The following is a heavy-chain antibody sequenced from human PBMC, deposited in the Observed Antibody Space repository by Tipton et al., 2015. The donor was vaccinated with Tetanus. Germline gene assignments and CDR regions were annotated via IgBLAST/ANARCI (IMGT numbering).Heavy chain of an antibody. CDR2: IIPIFGTA. V-gene: IGHV1-69*01. CDR3: ARVSREGPELELDAFDI. D-gene: IGHD1-7*01. Sequence: QSGPEVKKPGSSVKVSCKASGGTFSSYAISWVRRAPGQGLEWMGGIIPIFGTANYAQKFQGRVTITADESTSTAYMELSSLRSEDTAVYYCARVSREGPELELDAFDIWGQGTMVTVSS. J-gene: IGHJ3*02. CDR1: GGTFSSYA.